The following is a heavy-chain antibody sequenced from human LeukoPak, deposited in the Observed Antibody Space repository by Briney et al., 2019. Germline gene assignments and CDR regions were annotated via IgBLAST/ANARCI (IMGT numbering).Heavy chain of an antibody. CDR2: ISYDGSNK. CDR3: AKNPIEELLVFRFSYYYGMDV. CDR1: GFTFSSYG. V-gene: IGHV3-30*18. J-gene: IGHJ6*02. Sequence: PGGSLRLSCAASGFTFSSYGMHWVRQAPGKGLEWVAVISYDGSNKYYADSVKGRFTISRDNSKNTLYLQMNSLRAEDTAVYYCAKNPIEELLVFRFSYYYGMDVWGQGTTVTVSS. D-gene: IGHD1-7*01.